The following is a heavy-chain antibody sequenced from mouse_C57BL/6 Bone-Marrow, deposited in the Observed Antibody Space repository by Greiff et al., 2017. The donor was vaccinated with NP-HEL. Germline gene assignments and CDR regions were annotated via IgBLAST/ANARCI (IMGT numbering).Heavy chain of an antibody. CDR1: GYSITSGYY. CDR2: ISYDGSN. J-gene: IGHJ3*01. D-gene: IGHD2-4*01. CDR3: ALYDYDEAY. V-gene: IGHV3-6*01. Sequence: VQLKESGPGLVKPSQSLSLTCSVTGYSITSGYYWNWIRQFPGNKLEWMGYISYDGSNNYNPSLKNRISITRDTSKNQFFLKLNSVTTEDTATYYCALYDYDEAYWGQGTLVTVSA.